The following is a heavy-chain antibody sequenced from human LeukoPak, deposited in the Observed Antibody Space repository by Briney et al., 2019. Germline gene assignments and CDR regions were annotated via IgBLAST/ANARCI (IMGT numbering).Heavy chain of an antibody. CDR2: IYYSGST. J-gene: IGHJ6*03. CDR3: AREIRGYSGYDTPELDLYYYYYYMDV. D-gene: IGHD5-12*01. V-gene: IGHV4-39*07. Sequence: SETLSLTCTVPGGSISSSSYYWGWIRQPPGKGLEWIGSIYYSGSTYYNPSLKSRVTISVDTSKNQFSLKLSSVTAADTAVYYCAREIRGYSGYDTPELDLYYYYYYMDVWGKGTTVTVSS. CDR1: GGSISSSSYY.